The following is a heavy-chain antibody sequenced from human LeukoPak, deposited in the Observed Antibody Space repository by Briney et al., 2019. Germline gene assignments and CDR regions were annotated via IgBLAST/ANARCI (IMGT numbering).Heavy chain of an antibody. CDR1: GGTFSSYA. D-gene: IGHD2-2*01. CDR3: ARGRTYCSSTSCPFDY. J-gene: IGHJ4*02. V-gene: IGHV1-69*05. CDR2: IIPIFGTA. Sequence: SVKVSCKASGGTFSSYAISWVRQAPGQGLEWMGGIIPIFGTANYAQKFQGRVSITTDESTSTAYMELSSLRSEDTAVYYCARGRTYCSSTSCPFDYWGQGTLVTVSS.